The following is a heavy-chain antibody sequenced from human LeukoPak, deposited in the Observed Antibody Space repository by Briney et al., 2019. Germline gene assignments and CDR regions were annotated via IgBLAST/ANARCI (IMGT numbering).Heavy chain of an antibody. CDR1: GFTFSSYG. CDR3: AKDSTYYYDSSGYYYEYYYYGMDV. CDR2: ISYDGSNK. V-gene: IGHV3-30*18. Sequence: GRSLRLSCAASGFTFSSYGMHWVRQAPGKGLEWVAVISYDGSNKYYADSVKGRFTISRDNSKNTLYLQMNSLRAEDTAVYYCAKDSTYYYDSSGYYYEYYYYGMDVWGQGTTVTVS. D-gene: IGHD3-22*01. J-gene: IGHJ6*02.